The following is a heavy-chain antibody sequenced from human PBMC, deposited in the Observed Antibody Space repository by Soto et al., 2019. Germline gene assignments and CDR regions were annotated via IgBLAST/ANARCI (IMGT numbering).Heavy chain of an antibody. CDR1: GFTFTSYG. Sequence: PGGSLRLSCAVSGFTFTSYGMNWVRQVPGKGLEWVSSIDTRGNYIYYKDSLRGRFTISRDNAKNSLYLQMNSLRAEDTAVYYCARTPSGAPKVGGPCSGVDHWGRGTLVTVSS. J-gene: IGHJ2*01. CDR2: IDTRGNYI. CDR3: ARTPSGAPKVGGPCSGVDH. V-gene: IGHV3-21*01. D-gene: IGHD3-16*01.